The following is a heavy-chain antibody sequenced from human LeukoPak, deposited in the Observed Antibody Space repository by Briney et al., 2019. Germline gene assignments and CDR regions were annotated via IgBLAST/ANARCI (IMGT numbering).Heavy chain of an antibody. D-gene: IGHD5-18*01. CDR3: ARVRYSYGHKVYGMDV. Sequence: SETLSLTYTVSGGSISSGGYYWSWIRQHPGKGLEWIGYIYYSGSTYYNPSLKSRVTISVDTSNNQFSLKLTSVTAADTAVYYCARVRYSYGHKVYGMDVWGQGTTVTVSS. J-gene: IGHJ6*02. CDR2: IYYSGST. V-gene: IGHV4-31*03. CDR1: GGSISSGGYY.